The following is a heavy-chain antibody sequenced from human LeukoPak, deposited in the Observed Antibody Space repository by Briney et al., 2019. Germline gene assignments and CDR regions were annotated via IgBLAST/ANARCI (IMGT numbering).Heavy chain of an antibody. CDR2: INQDTIKK. Sequence: PGGSLRLSCAGSGFTDSGLTFSSDWMSWVRQPPGKGLEWVANINQDTIKKYYLDSVKGRFTISRDHAKNSLYLQMNSLRAEDTAVYFCASSPNWNEAEYYFEHWGRRTLVIVAS. CDR1: GFTDSGLTFSSDW. V-gene: IGHV3-7*01. D-gene: IGHD1-1*01. J-gene: IGHJ4*02. CDR3: ASSPNWNEAEYYFEH.